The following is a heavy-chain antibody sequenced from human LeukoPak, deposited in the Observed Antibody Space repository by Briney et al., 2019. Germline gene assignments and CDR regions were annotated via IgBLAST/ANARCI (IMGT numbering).Heavy chain of an antibody. Sequence: GGSLRLSCAASGFSFSSYAIHWVRQAPGKGLEWVSYISSSSSTIYYADSVKGRFTISRDNAKNSLYLQMNSLRDEDTAVYYCARDGAYYYDSSGYFAPWYFDYWGQGTLVTVSS. J-gene: IGHJ4*02. D-gene: IGHD3-22*01. CDR1: GFSFSSYA. V-gene: IGHV3-48*02. CDR3: ARDGAYYYDSSGYFAPWYFDY. CDR2: ISSSSSTI.